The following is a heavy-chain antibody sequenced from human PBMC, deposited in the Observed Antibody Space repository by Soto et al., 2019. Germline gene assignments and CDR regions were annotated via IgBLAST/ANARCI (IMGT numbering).Heavy chain of an antibody. D-gene: IGHD1-26*01. CDR1: GFTFSDYY. V-gene: IGHV3-11*04. CDR2: ITKSGGTT. J-gene: IGHJ4*02. Sequence: QVQLVGSGGGLVKPGGSLRLSCTASGFTFSDYYMSWIRQAPGKGLEWISSITKSGGTTYYADSVKGRFTISRDNAKKSVYQKMNTWRAEDRAVYYVARNPPLGAVTPDFDYWGEGTLVTVSS. CDR3: ARNPPLGAVTPDFDY.